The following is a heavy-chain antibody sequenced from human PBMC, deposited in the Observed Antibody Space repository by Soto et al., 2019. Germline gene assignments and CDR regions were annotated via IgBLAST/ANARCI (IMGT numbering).Heavy chain of an antibody. Sequence: QVQLQQWGAGLLKPSETLSLTCAVYGGSFSGYYWSWIRQPPGKGLEWIGEINHSGSTNYNPSLKSRVTISVNTSKNQFSLKLSSVTAADTAVYYWARGRDDYVWGSYRYRFWFDPWGQGTLVTVSS. CDR2: INHSGST. CDR3: ARGRDDYVWGSYRYRFWFDP. CDR1: GGSFSGYY. V-gene: IGHV4-34*01. D-gene: IGHD3-16*02. J-gene: IGHJ5*02.